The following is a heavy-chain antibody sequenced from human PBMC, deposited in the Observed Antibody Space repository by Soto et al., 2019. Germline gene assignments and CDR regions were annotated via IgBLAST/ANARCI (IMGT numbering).Heavy chain of an antibody. CDR3: TRDLFSYDYSGILWFDP. D-gene: IGHD3-16*01. Sequence: GGSLRLSCAASGFAFSGSAMYWVRQASGKGPEWVGRIRSKGHNYATEYAASVKGRFTISRDDSKNAAYLQMNSLQTEDTAVYYCTRDLFSYDYSGILWFDPWGQGTLVTVSS. V-gene: IGHV3-73*01. CDR1: GFAFSGSA. CDR2: IRSKGHNYAT. J-gene: IGHJ5*02.